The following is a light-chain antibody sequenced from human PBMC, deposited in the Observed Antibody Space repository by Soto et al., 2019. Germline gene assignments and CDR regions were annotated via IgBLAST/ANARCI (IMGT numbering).Light chain of an antibody. V-gene: IGKV3-11*01. J-gene: IGKJ5*01. CDR2: DGS. Sequence: IVLTQSPATLSVSPGERVTLSCRASQNLHSFLNWYQQRPGQAPRPLIYDGSKRAAGVPDRISGDGSGTDYTLTISSLEPEDFAVYYCQQRTRWPMTFGHGTRLQI. CDR1: QNLHSF. CDR3: QQRTRWPMT.